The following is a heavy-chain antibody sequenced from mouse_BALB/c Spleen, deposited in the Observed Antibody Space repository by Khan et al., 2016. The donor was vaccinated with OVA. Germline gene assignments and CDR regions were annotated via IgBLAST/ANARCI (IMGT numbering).Heavy chain of an antibody. D-gene: IGHD1-1*01. Sequence: EVQLQESGPGLVKPSQSLSLTCSVTGHSITSGYRWNWIRQFPGNKLEWMGYISYDGSNNYKPSLKNRISITRDTSKNQFFLKLTSVGAEDTATYYCARGGAVVPYWYFDVWGAGTTVTVSS. CDR1: GHSITSGYR. CDR2: ISYDGSN. CDR3: ARGGAVVPYWYFDV. J-gene: IGHJ1*01. V-gene: IGHV3-6*02.